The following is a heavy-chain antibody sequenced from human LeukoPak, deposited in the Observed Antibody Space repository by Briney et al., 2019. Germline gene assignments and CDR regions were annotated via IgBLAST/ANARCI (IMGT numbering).Heavy chain of an antibody. CDR1: GGSISSYY. CDR3: ARRIQLWSIFDY. Sequence: SETLSLTCIVSGGSISSYYWSWVRQPPGKGLEWIGYIYYSGTTNYSPSLKSRVTISLDTSKNQFSLKLSSVTAADTAVYYCARRIQLWSIFDYWGQGTLVTVSS. V-gene: IGHV4-59*01. CDR2: IYYSGTT. J-gene: IGHJ4*02. D-gene: IGHD5-18*01.